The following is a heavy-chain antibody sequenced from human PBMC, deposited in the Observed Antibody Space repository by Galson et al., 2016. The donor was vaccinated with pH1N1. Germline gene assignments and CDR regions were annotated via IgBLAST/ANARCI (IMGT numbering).Heavy chain of an antibody. CDR1: GFTLSDYY. D-gene: IGHD6-13*01. CDR2: IGSSGNV. CDR3: AREWGRGAAGPLDP. Sequence: SLRLSCAASGFTLSDYYMNWIRETPERGLEWLSSIGSSGNVAYADSVKGRFTISRDNAQNSLLLQMDSLRVDDTALYYCAREWGRGAAGPLDPWGQGALVIVSS. J-gene: IGHJ5*02. V-gene: IGHV3-11*01.